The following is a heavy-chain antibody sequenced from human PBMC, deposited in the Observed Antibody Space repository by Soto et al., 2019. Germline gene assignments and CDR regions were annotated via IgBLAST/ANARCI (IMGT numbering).Heavy chain of an antibody. J-gene: IGHJ5*02. CDR1: GFTFSDYY. CDR3: ARYLTRGSSPEEPLEP. D-gene: IGHD1-26*01. V-gene: IGHV3-11*01. CDR2: ISSSGSTI. Sequence: PGGSLRLSCAASGFTFSDYYMSWIRQAPGKGLEWVSYISSSGSTIYYADSVKGRFTISRDNAKNSLYLQMNSLRAEDTAVYYCARYLTRGSSPEEPLEPWGQGTLVTVSS.